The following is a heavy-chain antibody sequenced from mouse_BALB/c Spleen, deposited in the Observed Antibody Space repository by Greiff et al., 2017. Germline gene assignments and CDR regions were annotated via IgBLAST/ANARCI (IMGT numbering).Heavy chain of an antibody. CDR2: IDPENGDT. Sequence: EVKLMESGAELVRSGASVKLSCTASGFNIKDYYMHWVKQRPEQGLEWIGWIDPENGDTEYAPKFQGKATMTADTSSNTAYLQLSSLTSEDTAVYYCNAPYYYGSPHFDYWGQGTTLTVSS. V-gene: IGHV14-4*02. D-gene: IGHD1-1*01. J-gene: IGHJ2*01. CDR3: NAPYYYGSPHFDY. CDR1: GFNIKDYY.